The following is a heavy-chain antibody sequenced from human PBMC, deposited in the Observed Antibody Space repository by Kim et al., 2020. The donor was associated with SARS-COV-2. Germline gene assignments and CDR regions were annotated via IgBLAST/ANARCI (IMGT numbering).Heavy chain of an antibody. V-gene: IGHV3-9*01. J-gene: IGHJ5*01. Sequence: GGSLRLSCAASGFTFDDYAMHWVRQAPGKGLEWVSGISWNSGSIGYADSVKGRFTISRDNAKNSLYLEMNSLRAEDTALYYCAKGASLRYFVRGQDSHW. CDR2: ISWNSGSI. D-gene: IGHD3-9*01. CDR3: AKGASLRYFVRGQDSHW. CDR1: GFTFDDYA.